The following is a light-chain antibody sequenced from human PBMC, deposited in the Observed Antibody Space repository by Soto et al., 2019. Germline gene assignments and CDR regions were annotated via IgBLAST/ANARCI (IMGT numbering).Light chain of an antibody. CDR2: DAS. J-gene: IGKJ5*01. Sequence: EIVLTQSPATLSLSPGERATLSCRASQSVSTYLAWYQQRRGQAPRVLIYDASNRATGIPARFSGSGSGADFTLTISSLEPEDFAVYYCQQRGSWPPTFGQGTRPEIK. CDR1: QSVSTY. V-gene: IGKV3-11*01. CDR3: QQRGSWPPT.